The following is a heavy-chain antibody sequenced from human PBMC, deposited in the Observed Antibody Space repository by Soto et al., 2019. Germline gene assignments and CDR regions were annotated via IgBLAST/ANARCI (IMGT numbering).Heavy chain of an antibody. V-gene: IGHV4-34*01. Sequence: QVQLQQWGAGLLKPSETLSLTCAVYGGSFSGYYWSWIRQPPGKGLEWIGEINHSGSTNYNPSLKSRVTISVDTSKNQFSLRLSSVTAAATAVYYCARGGYSGYGGWFDPWGQGTLVTVSS. D-gene: IGHD5-12*01. J-gene: IGHJ5*02. CDR1: GGSFSGYY. CDR2: INHSGST. CDR3: ARGGYSGYGGWFDP.